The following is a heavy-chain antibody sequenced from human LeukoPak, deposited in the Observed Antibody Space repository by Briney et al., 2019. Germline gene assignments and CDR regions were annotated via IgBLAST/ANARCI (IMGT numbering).Heavy chain of an antibody. CDR1: GYTFTSYG. J-gene: IGHJ4*02. V-gene: IGHV1-18*01. CDR3: ARDSKYGALSLLGLMLDY. CDR2: ISAYNGNT. Sequence: ASVKVSCKASGYTFTSYGISWVRQAPGQGLEWMGWISAYNGNTNYAQKLQGRVTMTTDTSTSTAYMELRSLRSDDTAVYYCARDSKYGALSLLGLMLDYWGQGTLVTVSS. D-gene: IGHD2/OR15-2a*01.